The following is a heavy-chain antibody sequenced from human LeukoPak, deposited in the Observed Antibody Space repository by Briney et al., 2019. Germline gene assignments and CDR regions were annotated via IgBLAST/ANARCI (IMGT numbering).Heavy chain of an antibody. V-gene: IGHV3-9*03. J-gene: IGHJ4*02. D-gene: IGHD6-19*01. CDR1: GFTFDDYA. Sequence: PGRSLRLSCAASGFTFDDYAMHWVRQAPGKGLEWVSGISWNSGSIGYADSVKGRFTISRDNAKNSLYLQMNSLRAEDMALYYCAKDMGSSGWYFSVNYWGQGTLVTVSS. CDR2: ISWNSGSI. CDR3: AKDMGSSGWYFSVNY.